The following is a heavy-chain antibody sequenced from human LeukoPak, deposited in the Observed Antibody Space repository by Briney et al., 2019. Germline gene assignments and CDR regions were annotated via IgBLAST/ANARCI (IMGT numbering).Heavy chain of an antibody. V-gene: IGHV4-34*01. CDR1: GGSFSGYY. CDR2: INHSGST. D-gene: IGHD6-13*01. J-gene: IGHJ5*02. Sequence: SETLSLTCAVYGGSFSGYYWSWSRQPPGKGLEWIGEINHSGSTNYNPSLKSRVTISVDTSKNQFSLKLSSVTAADTAVYYCARGAAAGRGFNWFDPWGQGTLVTVSS. CDR3: ARGAAAGRGFNWFDP.